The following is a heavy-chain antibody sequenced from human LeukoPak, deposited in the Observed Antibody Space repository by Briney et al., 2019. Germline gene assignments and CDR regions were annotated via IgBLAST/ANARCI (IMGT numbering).Heavy chain of an antibody. Sequence: GGSLRLSCAASGFTFSGYAMSWVRQAPGKGLEWVSAISGSGGSTYYADSVKGRFTICRDNSKNTLYLHINSLRPEDTALYYCAKGVIWNISVAGTLFDYWGQGTLVTVSS. D-gene: IGHD6-19*01. CDR2: ISGSGGST. V-gene: IGHV3-23*01. CDR3: AKGVIWNISVAGTLFDY. CDR1: GFTFSGYA. J-gene: IGHJ4*02.